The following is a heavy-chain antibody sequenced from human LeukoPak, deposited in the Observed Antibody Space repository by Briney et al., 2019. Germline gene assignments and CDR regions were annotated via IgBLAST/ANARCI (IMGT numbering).Heavy chain of an antibody. D-gene: IGHD1-26*01. V-gene: IGHV3-11*01. CDR1: GFSFSDYY. CDR2: ISSSGSTI. Sequence: TGGSLRLSCAASGFSFSDYYMSWIRQAPGKGLEWVSYISSSGSTIYYADSVKGRLTISRDNAKNSLYLQMNSLRAEDTAVYYCAGGPVSYPYYYYMDVWGKGTTVTVSS. J-gene: IGHJ6*03. CDR3: AGGPVSYPYYYYMDV.